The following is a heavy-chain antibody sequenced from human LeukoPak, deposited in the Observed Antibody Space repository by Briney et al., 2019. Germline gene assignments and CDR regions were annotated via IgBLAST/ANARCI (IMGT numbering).Heavy chain of an antibody. J-gene: IGHJ4*02. CDR3: ARKFYYDTSAYYVFDN. CDR1: GFTFNTHS. Sequence: PGGSLRLSCAASGFTFNTHSMNWVRQAPGRGLEWVSYISSSSSNIYYADSVRGRFTISRDNAKNSLYLQMNSLRAEDTAVYYCARKFYYDTSAYYVFDNWGQGTLVTVSS. D-gene: IGHD3-22*01. CDR2: ISSSSSNI. V-gene: IGHV3-48*01.